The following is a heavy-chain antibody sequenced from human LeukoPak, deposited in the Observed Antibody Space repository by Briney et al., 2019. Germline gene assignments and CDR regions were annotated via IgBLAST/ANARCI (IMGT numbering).Heavy chain of an antibody. Sequence: GGSLRLSCAASGFTFSSYAMSWVRQAPGKGLGWVSAISGSGGNTYYADSVKGRFTISRDNSKNTLFLQMHSLRAEDTAIYYCAKHATEGGSSSTSSWDYWGQGTLVTVSS. CDR2: ISGSGGNT. CDR1: GFTFSSYA. J-gene: IGHJ4*02. CDR3: AKHATEGGSSSTSSWDY. D-gene: IGHD2-2*01. V-gene: IGHV3-23*01.